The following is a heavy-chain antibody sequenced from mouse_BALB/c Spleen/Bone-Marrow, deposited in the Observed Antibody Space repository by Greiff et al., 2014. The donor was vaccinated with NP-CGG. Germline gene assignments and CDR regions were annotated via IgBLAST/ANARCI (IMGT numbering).Heavy chain of an antibody. V-gene: IGHV14-3*02. J-gene: IGHJ3*01. Sequence: VQLQQPGAELVKPGASVKLSCTASGFNIKDNYMHWVKQRPEQGLEWIGKIEPANGNTKYDPKFQGKATITADTSSNTAYLQLSSLTSEDTAVYYCAIYYYGSSGFDYWGQGTLVTVSA. CDR3: AIYYYGSSGFDY. CDR1: GFNIKDNY. CDR2: IEPANGNT. D-gene: IGHD1-1*01.